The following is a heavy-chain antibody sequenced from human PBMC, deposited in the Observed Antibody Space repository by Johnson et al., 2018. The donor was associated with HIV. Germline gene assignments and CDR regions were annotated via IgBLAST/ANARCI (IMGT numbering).Heavy chain of an antibody. CDR3: ARYRPYEGVPAATGAFDI. J-gene: IGHJ3*02. Sequence: QLQLVESGGGVVQPGRSLRLSCAASGFTFSSYAMHWVRQAPGKGLEWVAVISYDGSNKYYADSVKGRFTISRDNSKNTLYLQMNSLRAEDTAVYYCARYRPYEGVPAATGAFDIWGQGTMVTVSS. CDR1: GFTFSSYA. CDR2: ISYDGSNK. V-gene: IGHV3-30-3*01. D-gene: IGHD2-2*01.